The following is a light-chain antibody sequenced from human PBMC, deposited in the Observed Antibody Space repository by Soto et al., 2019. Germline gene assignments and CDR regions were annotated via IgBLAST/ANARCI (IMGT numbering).Light chain of an antibody. J-gene: IGKJ1*01. CDR1: QSIGSY. V-gene: IGKV3-20*01. CDR3: QQYGSSGT. Sequence: EIVLTQSPATLSLSPGEIATLSFRASQSIGSYLAWYQQKPGQAPRLLIYGASNRATGIPDRFSGSGSGTDFTLTISRLEPEDFAVYYCQQYGSSGTFGQGTKVDIK. CDR2: GAS.